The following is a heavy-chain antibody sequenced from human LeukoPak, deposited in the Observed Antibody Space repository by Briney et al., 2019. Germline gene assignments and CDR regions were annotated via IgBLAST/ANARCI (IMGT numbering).Heavy chain of an antibody. CDR1: GFTFDDYA. D-gene: IGHD6-13*01. Sequence: GGSLRLSCAASGFTFDDYAMHWVRQAPGKGLEWVSGISWNSGSIGYADSVKGRFTISRDNAKNSLYLQMNSLRAEDTALYYCAKDIGIAAAGTFDYWGQGTLVTVSS. V-gene: IGHV3-9*01. CDR2: ISWNSGSI. J-gene: IGHJ4*02. CDR3: AKDIGIAAAGTFDY.